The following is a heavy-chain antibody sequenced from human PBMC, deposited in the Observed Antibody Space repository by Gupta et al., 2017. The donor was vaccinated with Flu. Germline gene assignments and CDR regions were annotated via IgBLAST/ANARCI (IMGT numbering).Heavy chain of an antibody. CDR2: NSSSGSTI. V-gene: IGHV3-48*03. D-gene: IGHD5-18*01. CDR1: GFTFSSYE. J-gene: IGHJ4*02. Sequence: EVQLVESGGGLVQPGGSLRLSCAASGFTFSSYEMNWVRQAPGKGLEWVSYNSSSGSTIYYADSVKGRFTISRDNAKNSLYLQMNSLRAEDTAVYYCASSGWIQLWLGPGDYWGQGTLVTVSS. CDR3: ASSGWIQLWLGPGDY.